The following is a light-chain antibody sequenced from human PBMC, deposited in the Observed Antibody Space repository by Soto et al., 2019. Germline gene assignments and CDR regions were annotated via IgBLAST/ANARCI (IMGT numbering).Light chain of an antibody. V-gene: IGLV2-8*01. Sequence: QSALTQPPSASGSPGQSVTISCTGTKNDIGVYDFVSWYQHHPGKAPRLIIYEVVQRPSGVPDRFSGSKSGNTASLTVSGLQAADEAYYFCKSYAGSNTYVVGSGTKVTVL. CDR3: KSYAGSNTYV. CDR2: EVV. CDR1: KNDIGVYDF. J-gene: IGLJ1*01.